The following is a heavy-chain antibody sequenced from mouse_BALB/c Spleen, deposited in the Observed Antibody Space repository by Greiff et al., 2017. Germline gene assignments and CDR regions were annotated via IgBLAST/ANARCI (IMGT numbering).Heavy chain of an antibody. CDR2: ISSGGSYT. CDR1: GFTFSSYA. V-gene: IGHV5-9-3*01. J-gene: IGHJ2*01. Sequence: EVKLVESGGGLVKPGGSLKLSCAASGFTFSSYAMSWVRQTPEKRLEWVATISSGGSYTYYPDSVKGRFTISRDNAKNTLYLQMSSLRSEDTAMYYCARQGYRYDAYFDYWGQGTTLTVSS. D-gene: IGHD2-14*01. CDR3: ARQGYRYDAYFDY.